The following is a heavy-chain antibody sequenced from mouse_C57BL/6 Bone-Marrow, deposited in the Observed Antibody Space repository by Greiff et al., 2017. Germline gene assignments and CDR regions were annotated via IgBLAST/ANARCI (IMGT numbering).Heavy chain of an antibody. CDR3: ARTTTVVPYYFDY. CDR2: INPSSGYT. D-gene: IGHD1-1*01. CDR1: GYTFTSYT. V-gene: IGHV1-4*01. J-gene: IGHJ2*01. Sequence: VKVVESGAELARPGASVKMSCKASGYTFTSYTMHWVKQRPGQGLEWIGYINPSSGYTKYNQKFKDKATLTADKSSSTAYMQLSSLTSEDSAVYYCARTTTVVPYYFDYWGQGTTLTVSS.